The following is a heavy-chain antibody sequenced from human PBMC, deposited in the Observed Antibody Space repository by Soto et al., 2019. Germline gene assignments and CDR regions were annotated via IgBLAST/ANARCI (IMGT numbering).Heavy chain of an antibody. Sequence: SETLSLTCTVSGGSISSYYWSWIRQPPGKGLEWIGYIYYSGSTNYNPSLKSRVTISVDTSKNQFSLKLSSVTAADTAVYYCARDVYGETAFDIWGQGTMVTVSS. V-gene: IGHV4-59*01. CDR2: IYYSGST. D-gene: IGHD4-17*01. J-gene: IGHJ3*02. CDR1: GGSISSYY. CDR3: ARDVYGETAFDI.